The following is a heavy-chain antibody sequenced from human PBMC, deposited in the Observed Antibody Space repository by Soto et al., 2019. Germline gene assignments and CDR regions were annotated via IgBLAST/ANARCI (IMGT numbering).Heavy chain of an antibody. Sequence: GGSLRLSCAASGFTFSSYGMHWVRQAPGKGLEWVAVISYDGSNKYYADSVKGRFTISRDNSKNTLYLQMNSLRAEDTAVYYCAKDGAPDVEMATICFDDWGQGTLVTVSS. V-gene: IGHV3-30*18. CDR2: ISYDGSNK. J-gene: IGHJ4*02. CDR3: AKDGAPDVEMATICFDD. D-gene: IGHD5-12*01. CDR1: GFTFSSYG.